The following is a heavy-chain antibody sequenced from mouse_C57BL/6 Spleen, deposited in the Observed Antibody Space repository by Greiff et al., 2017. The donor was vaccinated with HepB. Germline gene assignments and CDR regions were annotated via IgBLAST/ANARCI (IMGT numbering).Heavy chain of an antibody. CDR1: GYTFTDYN. V-gene: IGHV1-18*01. J-gene: IGHJ1*03. D-gene: IGHD1-1*01. Sequence: EVQLQESGPELVKPGASVKIPCKASGYTFTDYNMDWVKQSHGKSLEWIGDINPNNGGTIYNQKFKGKATLTVDKSSSTAYMELRSLTSEDTAVCYCARDYGRSHWYCDVWGRETAVTVSS. CDR2: INPNNGGT. CDR3: ARDYGRSHWYCDV.